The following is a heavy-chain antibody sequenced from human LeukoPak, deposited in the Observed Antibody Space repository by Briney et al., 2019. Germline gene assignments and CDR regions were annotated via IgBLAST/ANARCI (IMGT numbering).Heavy chain of an antibody. CDR1: GFTFSDYW. CDR2: LKQDGSEI. V-gene: IGHV3-7*01. Sequence: GGSLRLSCAASGFTFSDYWMNWVRQAPGKGLEWVAILKQDGSEILYVDSVKGRFTISRDNAKNSLYLQMSSLRAEDTAVYYCAGGAGWSIDYWGQGTLVTVSS. J-gene: IGHJ4*02. CDR3: AGGAGWSIDY. D-gene: IGHD2-15*01.